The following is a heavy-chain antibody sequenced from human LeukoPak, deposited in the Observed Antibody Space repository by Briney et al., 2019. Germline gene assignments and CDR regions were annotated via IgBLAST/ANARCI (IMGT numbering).Heavy chain of an antibody. Sequence: PSETLSLTCTVSGGTISSSSYYWGWIRQPPGKGLEWIGSIYYSGSTYYNPSLKSRVTISVDTSKNQFSLKLSSVTAADTAMYYCARGNYLTYDFWGQGTLVSVSS. J-gene: IGHJ4*02. CDR3: ARGNYLTYDF. D-gene: IGHD1-7*01. V-gene: IGHV4-39*07. CDR2: IYYSGST. CDR1: GGTISSSSYY.